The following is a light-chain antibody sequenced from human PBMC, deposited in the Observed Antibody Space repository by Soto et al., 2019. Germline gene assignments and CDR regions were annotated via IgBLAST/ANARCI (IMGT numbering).Light chain of an antibody. CDR3: AAWDDSLNAL. Sequence: QSVLTQPPSVSGAPGQRVTISCTGGTSNIGAGYDVHWYQQLPGTAPKLLIYGNSNRPSGVPDRFSGSKSGTSASLAITGLQAEDEGDYYCAAWDDSLNALFGTGTKVTVL. CDR2: GNS. V-gene: IGLV1-40*01. J-gene: IGLJ1*01. CDR1: TSNIGAGYD.